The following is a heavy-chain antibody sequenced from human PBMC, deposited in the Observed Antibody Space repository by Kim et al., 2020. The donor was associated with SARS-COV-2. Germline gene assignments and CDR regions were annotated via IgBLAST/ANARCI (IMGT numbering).Heavy chain of an antibody. CDR1: GFTFTSYG. J-gene: IGHJ4*02. V-gene: IGHV3-30*18. D-gene: IGHD3-3*01. CDR3: AKGEIRLMPTILLDY. CDR2: ISYDGNYK. Sequence: GGSLRLSCAVFGFTFTSYGMHWVRQAPGKGLEWVAVISYDGNYKYYADSVKGRFTISRDDSKNTLYLQMNSLTTEDTAVYYCAKGEIRLMPTILLDYWGQGSLVTVAS.